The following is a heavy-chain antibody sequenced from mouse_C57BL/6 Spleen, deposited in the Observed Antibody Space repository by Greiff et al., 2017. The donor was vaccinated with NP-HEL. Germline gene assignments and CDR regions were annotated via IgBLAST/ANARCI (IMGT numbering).Heavy chain of an antibody. V-gene: IGHV1-77*01. CDR1: GYTFTDYY. Sequence: VQLQQSGAELVKPGASVKISCKASGYTFTDYYINWVKQRPGQGLEWIGKIGPGSGSTYYNEKFKGKPTLTADKSSSTAYMQLSSLTSEDSAVYFCARNWDTTVVAHWYFDVWGTGTTVTVSS. D-gene: IGHD1-1*01. J-gene: IGHJ1*03. CDR2: IGPGSGST. CDR3: ARNWDTTVVAHWYFDV.